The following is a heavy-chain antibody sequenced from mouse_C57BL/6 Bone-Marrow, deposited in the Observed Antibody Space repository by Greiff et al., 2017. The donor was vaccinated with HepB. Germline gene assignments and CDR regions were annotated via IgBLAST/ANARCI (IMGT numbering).Heavy chain of an antibody. CDR3: ASSWAMDY. J-gene: IGHJ4*01. CDR1: GFTFSSYG. Sequence: EVQLVESGGDLVKPGGSLKLSCAASGFTFSSYGMSWVRQTPDKRLEWVATISSGGSYTYYPDSVKGRFTISRDNAKNTLYLQMSSLKSEDTAMYYCASSWAMDYWGQGTSVTVSS. CDR2: ISSGGSYT. V-gene: IGHV5-6*01.